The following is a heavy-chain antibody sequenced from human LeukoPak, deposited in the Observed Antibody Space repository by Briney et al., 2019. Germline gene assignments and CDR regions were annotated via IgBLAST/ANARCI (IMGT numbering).Heavy chain of an antibody. V-gene: IGHV4-30-4*01. CDR2: IYYSGAT. D-gene: IGHD3-10*01. CDR1: GGSISSGDYY. CDR3: ARSSGYYGSGSYVDP. Sequence: SETLSLTCAVSGGSISSGDYYWTWIRQPPGKGLEWIGYIYYSGATYYNPSLKSRVTISVDTSKNQFSLKLSSVTAADTAVYYCARSSGYYGSGSYVDPWGQGTLVTVSS. J-gene: IGHJ5*02.